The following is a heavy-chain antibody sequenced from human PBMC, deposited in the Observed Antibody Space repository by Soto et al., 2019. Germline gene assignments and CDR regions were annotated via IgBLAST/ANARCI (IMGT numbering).Heavy chain of an antibody. Sequence: SETLSLTCTVSGGSISSSSYYWGWIRQPSGKGLEWIGRIYYSGSTYYNPSLKSRVTISVDTSKNQFSLKLSSVTAADTAVYYCARRGSGSYSDYWGQGTLVT. V-gene: IGHV4-39*01. CDR2: IYYSGST. CDR3: ARRGSGSYSDY. D-gene: IGHD3-10*01. CDR1: GGSISSSSYY. J-gene: IGHJ4*02.